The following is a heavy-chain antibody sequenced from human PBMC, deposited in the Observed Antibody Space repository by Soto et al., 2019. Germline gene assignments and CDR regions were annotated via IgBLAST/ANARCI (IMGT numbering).Heavy chain of an antibody. D-gene: IGHD5-18*01. Sequence: GASVKVSCKASGFTFTSYAIHWVRQAPGQRLEWMGWINAGNGDTKYSQKFQGRVTITRDTSASTAYMELSSLRFEDTAVYYCAREGLNTAADYWGQGTLVTVSS. CDR1: GFTFTSYA. V-gene: IGHV1-3*01. CDR2: INAGNGDT. J-gene: IGHJ4*02. CDR3: AREGLNTAADY.